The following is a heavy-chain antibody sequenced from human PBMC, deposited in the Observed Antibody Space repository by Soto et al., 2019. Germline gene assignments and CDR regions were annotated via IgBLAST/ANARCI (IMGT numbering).Heavy chain of an antibody. V-gene: IGHV1-46*01. J-gene: IGHJ4*02. CDR1: GYTFTSYY. D-gene: IGHD3-3*01. Sequence: GASLKVSCKASGYTFTSYYMHWVRQAPGQGLEWMGIFNPSGGSTSYAQKFQGRVTMTRDTSTSTVYMELSSLRSEDTAVYYCARGPFRVVTWYYLDYWGQGTPVTVSS. CDR3: ARGPFRVVTWYYLDY. CDR2: FNPSGGST.